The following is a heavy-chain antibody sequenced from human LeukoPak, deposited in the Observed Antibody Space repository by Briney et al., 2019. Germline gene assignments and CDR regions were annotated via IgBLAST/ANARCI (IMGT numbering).Heavy chain of an antibody. V-gene: IGHV1-2*02. J-gene: IGHJ3*02. Sequence: ASVKVSCKASGYTFTGYYIHWVRQAPGQGLEWMGWINPNSGGTNYAQKFQGRVTMTRDTSISTAYMELSRLRSDDTAVYYCARGFWSGYAGGGDAFDIWGQGTVVTVSS. CDR1: GYTFTGYY. CDR2: INPNSGGT. CDR3: ARGFWSGYAGGGDAFDI. D-gene: IGHD3-3*01.